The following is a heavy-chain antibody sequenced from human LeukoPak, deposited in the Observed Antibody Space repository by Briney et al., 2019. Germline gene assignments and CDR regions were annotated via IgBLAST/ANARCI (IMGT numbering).Heavy chain of an antibody. V-gene: IGHV3-23*01. Sequence: GGSLRLSCAGSGFPFSSHGMNWVRQAPGKGLEWVSGISPGGGPTYYADSVKGRFTISRDNSKNTLYLQMNSLRAEDTAVYYCANLVVIVGTRAFDIWGQGTMVTVSS. J-gene: IGHJ3*02. CDR2: ISPGGGPT. CDR1: GFPFSSHG. D-gene: IGHD3-22*01. CDR3: ANLVVIVGTRAFDI.